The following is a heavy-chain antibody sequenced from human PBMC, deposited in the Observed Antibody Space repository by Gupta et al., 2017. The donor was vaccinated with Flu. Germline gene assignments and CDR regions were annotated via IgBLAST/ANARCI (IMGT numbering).Heavy chain of an antibody. CDR1: GFSLSTSGVG. Sequence: QITLKESGPTLVKPTQTLTLTCTFSGFSLSTSGVGVGWIRQPPGKALEWLALIYWDDDKRYSPSLKSRLTITKDTSKNQVVLTMTNMDPVDTATYYCAHRSQDTAMVPWAHFDYWGQGTLVTVSS. J-gene: IGHJ4*02. V-gene: IGHV2-5*02. D-gene: IGHD5-18*01. CDR3: AHRSQDTAMVPWAHFDY. CDR2: IYWDDDK.